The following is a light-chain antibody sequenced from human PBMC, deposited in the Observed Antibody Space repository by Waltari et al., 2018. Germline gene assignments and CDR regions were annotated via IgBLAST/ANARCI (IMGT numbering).Light chain of an antibody. CDR3: YSAADNSLV. V-gene: IGLV3-27*01. Sequence: RWFQQRPGQAPLVVIYKDSERPSGIPERFSGSSSGTTVTLTVSGAQVDDEADYYCYSAADNSLVFGGGTKLTVL. CDR2: KDS. J-gene: IGLJ2*01.